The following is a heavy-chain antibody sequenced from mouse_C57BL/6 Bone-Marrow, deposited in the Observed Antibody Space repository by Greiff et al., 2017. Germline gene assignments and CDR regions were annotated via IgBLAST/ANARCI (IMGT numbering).Heavy chain of an antibody. D-gene: IGHD4-1*01. CDR2: IYPRSGST. CDR1: GYTFTSYD. CDR3: ARRNCWAY. J-gene: IGHJ3*01. Sequence: VQLQQSGAGLARPGASVTLSCKASGYTFTSYDISWVKRRTGQSLEWIVEIYPRSGSTNYNQQLKGKATLTADKSSSPAFMELRSVTSEDSAAYFCARRNCWAYWGQGTLVTVSA. V-gene: IGHV1-81*01.